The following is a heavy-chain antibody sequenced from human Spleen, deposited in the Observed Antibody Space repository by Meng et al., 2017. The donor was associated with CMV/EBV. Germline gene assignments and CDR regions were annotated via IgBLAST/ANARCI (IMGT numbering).Heavy chain of an antibody. D-gene: IGHD3-22*01. CDR2: ISGSDNSM. CDR3: ARTTFPYDSFDY. CDR1: GFTFSDYY. J-gene: IGHJ4*02. Sequence: GESLKISCEASGFTFSDYYMSWIRQAPGRGLEWLSYISGSDNSMYYANSVKGRFTISRDNAKKSLYLQMNSLRAEVTAVYYCARTTFPYDSFDYWGQGTLVTVSS. V-gene: IGHV3-11*01.